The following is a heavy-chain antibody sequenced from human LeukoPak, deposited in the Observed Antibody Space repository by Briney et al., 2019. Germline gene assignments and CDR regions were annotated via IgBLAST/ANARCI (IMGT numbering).Heavy chain of an antibody. CDR3: ARDGIVGSYYFDY. J-gene: IGHJ4*02. CDR2: ISYDGSNK. D-gene: IGHD1-26*01. Sequence: PGRSLRLSCAASGFTFSSYAMHWVRQAPGKGLEWVAAISYDGSNKYYADSVKGRFTISRDNSKNTLYLQMNSLRAEDTAVYYCARDGIVGSYYFDYWGQGTLVTVSS. CDR1: GFTFSSYA. V-gene: IGHV3-30-3*01.